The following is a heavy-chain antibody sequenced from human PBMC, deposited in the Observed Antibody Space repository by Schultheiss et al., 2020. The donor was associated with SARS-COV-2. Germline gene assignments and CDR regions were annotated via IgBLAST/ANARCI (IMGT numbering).Heavy chain of an antibody. D-gene: IGHD4-17*01. CDR1: GFTFSRYG. Sequence: GGSLRLSCSASGFTFSRYGMHWVRQAPGKGLEYVSTIGGNGGSTYYADSVKGRFTISRDNSKNTLYLQMSSLRAEDTAVYYCVRGYGDYSDYWGQGTLVTVSS. J-gene: IGHJ4*02. V-gene: IGHV3-64D*06. CDR2: IGGNGGST. CDR3: VRGYGDYSDY.